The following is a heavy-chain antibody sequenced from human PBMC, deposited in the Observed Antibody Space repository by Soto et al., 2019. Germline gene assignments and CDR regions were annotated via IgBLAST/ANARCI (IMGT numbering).Heavy chain of an antibody. CDR2: INPSGGST. CDR3: ARGGRTDGSGDYYMDV. CDR1: GYTFTSYY. D-gene: IGHD3-10*01. V-gene: IGHV1-46*03. Sequence: APVKVSCKASGYTFTSYYMHWVRQAPGQGLEWMGIINPSGGSTNHAQNFQGRVTMTRDTSTSTVYMELSSLRSEDTAVYSCARGGRTDGSGDYYMDVCGEGTTVTVSS. J-gene: IGHJ6*03.